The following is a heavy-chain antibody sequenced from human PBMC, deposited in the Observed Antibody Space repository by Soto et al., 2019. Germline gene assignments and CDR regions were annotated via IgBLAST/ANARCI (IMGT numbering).Heavy chain of an antibody. CDR3: ARVHASYSSGWYRWFDP. D-gene: IGHD6-19*01. CDR1: GDSVSSNSAA. J-gene: IGHJ5*02. CDR2: TYYRSKWYN. Sequence: SQTLSLTCAISGDSVSSNSAAWNWIRQSPSRGLEWLGRTYYRSKWYNDYAVSAKSRIPINPDTSKNQFSLQLNSVTPEDTAVYYCARVHASYSSGWYRWFDPWGQGTLVTVSS. V-gene: IGHV6-1*01.